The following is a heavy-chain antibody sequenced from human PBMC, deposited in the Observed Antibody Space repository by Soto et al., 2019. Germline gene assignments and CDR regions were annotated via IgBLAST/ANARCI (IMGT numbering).Heavy chain of an antibody. D-gene: IGHD2-8*01. CDR1: GYIFTDYP. V-gene: IGHV1-3*04. Sequence: QVQFLQSGAEVKKPGASVRVSCKTSGYIFTDYPIHWVRQAPGRGLEWVAWINTANGTTRYSPKLQGRVSLTTDTSASSAYMQLIGLRSDDTAVYYCASNAFDYWGAGTMVAVS. CDR2: INTANGTT. CDR3: ASNAFDY. J-gene: IGHJ4*02.